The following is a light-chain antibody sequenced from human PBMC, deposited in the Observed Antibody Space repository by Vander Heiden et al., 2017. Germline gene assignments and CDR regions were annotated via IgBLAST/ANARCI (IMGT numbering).Light chain of an antibody. CDR2: GNS. V-gene: IGLV1-40*01. J-gene: IGLJ3*02. CDR1: SPNIGAGYD. CDR3: QSYDSSLSGWV. Sequence: QSVLTQPPPVSGAPGQRVTISCPGSSPNIGAGYDVPSYPKLPATSPELLVYGNSNRPSGVPYRFSGSKSGTSASLSITGLQAEDDADYYCQSYDSSLSGWVFGGGTKLTVL.